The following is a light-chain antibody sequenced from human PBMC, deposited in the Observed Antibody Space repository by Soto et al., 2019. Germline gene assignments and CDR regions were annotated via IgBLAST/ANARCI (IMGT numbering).Light chain of an antibody. Sequence: EMVMTQSPATLSVSPGERATLSCWASLSVSSNLAWYQHKPGQAPRLLIYGASTRATGIPTRFSGSGSGTEFTLTITSLQSEDFAVYHCQQYNEWPWTFGQGTKVESK. CDR1: LSVSSN. J-gene: IGKJ1*01. CDR2: GAS. V-gene: IGKV3-15*01. CDR3: QQYNEWPWT.